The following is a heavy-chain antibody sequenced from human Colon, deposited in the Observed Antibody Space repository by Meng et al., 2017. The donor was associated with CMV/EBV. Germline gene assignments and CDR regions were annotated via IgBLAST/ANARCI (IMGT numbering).Heavy chain of an antibody. CDR3: VTDYPERTAQIDN. CDR1: GFTFVHAW. CDR2: VRAGGTA. V-gene: IGHV3-15*01. J-gene: IGHJ4*02. Sequence: EVRVVESGGGLVKPGGSLRLSCAASGFTFVHAWMSWVRQAPGTGLEWVARVRAGGTADYAAPVKGRFTVGRDDSTNTVYLQMNNLLSNDTAVYYCVTDYPERTAQIDNWGQGTLVTVSS. D-gene: IGHD1/OR15-1a*01.